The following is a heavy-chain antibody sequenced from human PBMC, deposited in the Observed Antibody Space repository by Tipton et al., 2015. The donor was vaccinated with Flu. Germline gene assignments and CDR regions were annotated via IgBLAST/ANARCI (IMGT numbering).Heavy chain of an antibody. CDR1: GFTFRSYA. Sequence: SLRLSCAASGFTFRSYAMSWVRQAPGKGLEWVSSISSSSSYIYYADSVKGRFTISRDNAKNSLYLQMNSLRAEDTAVYYCARLGAVAGTGDYWGQGTLVTVSS. CDR2: ISSSSSYI. CDR3: ARLGAVAGTGDY. J-gene: IGHJ4*02. V-gene: IGHV3-21*01. D-gene: IGHD6-19*01.